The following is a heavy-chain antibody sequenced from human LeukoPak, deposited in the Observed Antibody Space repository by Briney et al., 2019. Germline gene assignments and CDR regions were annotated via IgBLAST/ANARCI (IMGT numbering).Heavy chain of an antibody. Sequence: SVKVSCKASGGTFSSYAISWVRQAPGQEREWMGGIIPIFGTANYAQKFQGRVTITADKSTSTAYMELSSLRSEDTAVYYCARDSGERGSGSYLIAYWGQGTLVTVSS. D-gene: IGHD3-10*01. J-gene: IGHJ4*02. CDR1: GGTFSSYA. V-gene: IGHV1-69*06. CDR3: ARDSGERGSGSYLIAY. CDR2: IIPIFGTA.